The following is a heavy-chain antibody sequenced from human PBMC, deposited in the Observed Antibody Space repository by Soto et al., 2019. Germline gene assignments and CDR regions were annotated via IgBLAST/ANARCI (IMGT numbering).Heavy chain of an antibody. CDR1: GFSLRNSGVG. CDR2: IYWDDDK. Sequence: QITLKESGPTLVKPTQTLTLTCTFSGFSLRNSGVGVGWIRQPPGKALEWLALIYWDDDKRYSPSLKSRLTITKDTSKNRVVLTMTNMDPVDTATYYCAHLTTGGFYFDYWCQGTLVTVSS. V-gene: IGHV2-5*02. CDR3: AHLTTGGFYFDY. J-gene: IGHJ4*02. D-gene: IGHD4-17*01.